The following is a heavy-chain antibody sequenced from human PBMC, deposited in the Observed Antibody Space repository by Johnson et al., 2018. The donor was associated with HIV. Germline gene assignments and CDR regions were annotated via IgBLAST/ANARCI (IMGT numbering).Heavy chain of an antibody. CDR2: INWNGGST. Sequence: VQLVESGGGVVRPGGSLRLSCAASGFTFDDYGMSWVRQVPGKGLVWVSDINWNGGSTGYADSVKGRFTISRDNAKKSLYLQMNSLRAEDTALYYCARDWGPRLGYYDSSGYYWAFDIWGQGTMVTVSS. CDR3: ARDWGPRLGYYDSSGYYWAFDI. CDR1: GFTFDDYG. D-gene: IGHD3-22*01. V-gene: IGHV3-20*04. J-gene: IGHJ3*02.